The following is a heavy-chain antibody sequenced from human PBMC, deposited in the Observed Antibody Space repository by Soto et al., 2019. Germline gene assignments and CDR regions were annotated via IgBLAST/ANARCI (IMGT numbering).Heavy chain of an antibody. CDR3: ARHPSSTSHNQLLQFDY. Sequence: QLQLQESGPGLVKPSETLSLTCTVSGGSISSSSYYWGWIRQPPGKGLEWIGSIYYSGSTYYNPSLKSRVTISVDTSKNQFSLKLSSVTAADTAVYYCARHPSSTSHNQLLQFDYWGQGTLVTVSS. CDR1: GGSISSSSYY. D-gene: IGHD2-2*01. J-gene: IGHJ4*02. V-gene: IGHV4-39*01. CDR2: IYYSGST.